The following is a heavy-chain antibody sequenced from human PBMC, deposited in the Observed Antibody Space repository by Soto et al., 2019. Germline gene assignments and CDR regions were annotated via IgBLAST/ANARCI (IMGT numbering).Heavy chain of an antibody. V-gene: IGHV1-8*01. CDR3: ARAHGVLRSMLTYY. D-gene: IGHD3-3*01. J-gene: IGHJ4*02. CDR1: GYTFTTYD. CDR2: MNPNSGNT. Sequence: GASVKVSCKASGYTFTTYDIHWVRQAPGQGLKWMGWMNPNSGNTGHAQTFQGRVTMTRDTSINTAYMQLTNLTSEDSAVYYCARAHGVLRSMLTYYWGQGSLVTVSS.